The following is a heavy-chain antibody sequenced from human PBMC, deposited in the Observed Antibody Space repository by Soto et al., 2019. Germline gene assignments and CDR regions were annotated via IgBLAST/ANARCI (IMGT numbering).Heavy chain of an antibody. D-gene: IGHD3-16*01. CDR3: AKDVLPGGADY. CDR2: ISWHSGSI. J-gene: IGHJ4*02. CDR1: GFTFSSYA. V-gene: IGHV3-9*01. Sequence: GGSLRLSCAASGFTFSSYAMTWIRQAPGRGLEWVSGISWHSGSIGYADSVKGRFTISRDNAKNSLYLQMNSLRAEDTALYYCAKDVLPGGADYWGQGTPVTVSS.